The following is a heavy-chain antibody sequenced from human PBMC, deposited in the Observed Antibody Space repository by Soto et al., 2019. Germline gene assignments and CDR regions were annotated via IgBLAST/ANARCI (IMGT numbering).Heavy chain of an antibody. J-gene: IGHJ4*02. CDR3: AKDNLYGSGSYYDY. V-gene: IGHV3-23*01. CDR2: ISGSGGST. D-gene: IGHD3-10*01. Sequence: EVQLLESGGGLVQPGGSLRLSCAASGFTFSSYAMSWVRQAPGKGLEWVSAISGSGGSTYYADSVKGRFTISREDSKNTLYLQTNSLRADDTAVYYCAKDNLYGSGSYYDYWGQGTLVTVSS. CDR1: GFTFSSYA.